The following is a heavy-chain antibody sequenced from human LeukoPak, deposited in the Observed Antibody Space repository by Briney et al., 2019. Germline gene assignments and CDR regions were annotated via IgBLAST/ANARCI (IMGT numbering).Heavy chain of an antibody. CDR3: ARDAELELQGDYFDY. J-gene: IGHJ4*02. CDR1: GDSISSYY. V-gene: IGHV4-4*07. D-gene: IGHD1-7*01. CDR2: IYNGGNT. Sequence: PSETLSLTCTVSGDSISSYYWSWVRQPAGEGLEWIGRIYNGGNTNYNPSLTSRVTMSVDTSKNQFSLTLSSVTAADTAVYYCARDAELELQGDYFDYWGQGTLVTVSS.